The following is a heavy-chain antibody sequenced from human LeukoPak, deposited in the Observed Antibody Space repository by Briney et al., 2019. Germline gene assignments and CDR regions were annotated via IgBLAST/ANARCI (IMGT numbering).Heavy chain of an antibody. D-gene: IGHD2-15*01. CDR3: ARDPYCSGGSCEGFFDY. V-gene: IGHV1-46*01. CDR1: GYTFTSYY. J-gene: IGHJ4*02. CDR2: INHSGGST. Sequence: ASVKVSCKASGYTFTSYYMHWVRQAPGQGLEWMGIINHSGGSTRYAQKIRGRVTMPRGTSTSTLYMELSSLRSEGTAVYYCARDPYCSGGSCEGFFDYWGQGTLVTVSS.